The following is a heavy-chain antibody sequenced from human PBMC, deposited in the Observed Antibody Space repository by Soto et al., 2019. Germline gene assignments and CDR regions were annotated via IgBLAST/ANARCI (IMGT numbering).Heavy chain of an antibody. V-gene: IGHV1-69*06. CDR1: GGTFSSCA. D-gene: IGHD3-10*01. Sequence: SVKVSCKASGGTFSSCAISWVRQAPGQGLEWMGGIIPIFGTANYAQKFQGRVTITADKSTSTAYMELSSLRSEDMAVYYCARGWFGELLPYYYYGMDVWGQGTTVTVSS. J-gene: IGHJ6*02. CDR3: ARGWFGELLPYYYYGMDV. CDR2: IIPIFGTA.